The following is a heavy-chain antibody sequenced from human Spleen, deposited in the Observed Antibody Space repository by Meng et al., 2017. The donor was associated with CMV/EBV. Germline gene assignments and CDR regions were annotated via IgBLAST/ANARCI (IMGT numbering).Heavy chain of an antibody. CDR2: ISNDGNNK. J-gene: IGHJ4*02. Sequence: GVTCSNCSWIGVGQAQGKGREWVRVISNDGNNKYYADSEKGRFTISRDDAKNTLYLQMNSLRSEDTAMYFCARDLGVNTAEYQFDQWGQGALVTVSS. CDR1: GVTCSNCS. V-gene: IGHV3-30*19. D-gene: IGHD5-18*01. CDR3: ARDLGVNTAEYQFDQ.